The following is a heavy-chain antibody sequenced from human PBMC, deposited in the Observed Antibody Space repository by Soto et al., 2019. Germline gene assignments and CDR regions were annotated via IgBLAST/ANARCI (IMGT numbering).Heavy chain of an antibody. D-gene: IGHD6-6*01. CDR1: GGSISSYY. J-gene: IGHJ4*02. CDR3: ARGSIAARY. Sequence: PSETLSLTCTVSGGSISSYYWSWIRQPPGKGLEWIGYIYYSGSTNHNPSLKSRVTISVDTSKNQFSLKLSSVTAADTAVYYCARGSIAARYWGQGTLVTVSS. CDR2: IYYSGST. V-gene: IGHV4-59*01.